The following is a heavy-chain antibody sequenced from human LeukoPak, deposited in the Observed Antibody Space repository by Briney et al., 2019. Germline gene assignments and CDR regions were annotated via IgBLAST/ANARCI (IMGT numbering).Heavy chain of an antibody. D-gene: IGHD2-21*01. J-gene: IGHJ5*02. Sequence: PGGSLRLSCAASGFIFSSSAMHWVRQTPGTGLEWVAVIWSDGSRQYYLDSVKGRFTISRDNSKNTLYLQMDSLRAEDTAVYSCARGVADNGIPNYFDPWGRGTLVTVSS. CDR2: IWSDGSRQ. CDR3: ARGVADNGIPNYFDP. V-gene: IGHV3-33*01. CDR1: GFIFSSSA.